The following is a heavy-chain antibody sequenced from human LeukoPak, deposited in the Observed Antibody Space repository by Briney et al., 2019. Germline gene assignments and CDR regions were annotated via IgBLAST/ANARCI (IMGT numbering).Heavy chain of an antibody. J-gene: IGHJ5*02. CDR3: AKGYSSRWYNWFDP. CDR2: ISCNSGSI. V-gene: IGHV3-9*01. Sequence: GGSLRLSCAASGFTFDDCAMHWVRQAPGKGLEWVSGISCNSGSIGYADSVKGRFTISRDNFKNSLYLQMNSLRAEETALYYCAKGYSSRWYNWFDPWGEGTLVSVSS. CDR1: GFTFDDCA. D-gene: IGHD6-13*01.